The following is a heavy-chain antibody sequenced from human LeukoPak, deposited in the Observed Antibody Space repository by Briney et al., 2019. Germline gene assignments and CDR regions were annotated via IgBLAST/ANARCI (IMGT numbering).Heavy chain of an antibody. J-gene: IGHJ4*02. CDR1: GGSFSGYY. CDR2: INHSGST. D-gene: IGHD6-13*01. CDR3: ARGRPLAAAGPDY. V-gene: IGHV4-34*01. Sequence: SETLSLTCAVYGGSFSGYYWSWIRQPPGKGLEWIGEINHSGSTNYNPSLKSRVTLSIDTSKNQFSLKLSSVTAADTAVYFCARGRPLAAAGPDYWGQGTLVTVSS.